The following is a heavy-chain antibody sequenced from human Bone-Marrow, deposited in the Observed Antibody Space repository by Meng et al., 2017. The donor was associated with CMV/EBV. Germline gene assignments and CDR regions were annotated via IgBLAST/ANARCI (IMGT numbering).Heavy chain of an antibody. D-gene: IGHD2-2*01. CDR3: ARLIVPAATENRFDP. V-gene: IGHV5-51*01. Sequence: GESLKISCKGSGYSFTSYWIGWVRQMPGKGLEWMGIIYPGDSDTRYSPSFQGQVTISADKSISTAYLQWSSLKASDTAMYYCARLIVPAATENRFDPWGQGTLVTVSS. CDR2: IYPGDSDT. J-gene: IGHJ5*02. CDR1: GYSFTSYW.